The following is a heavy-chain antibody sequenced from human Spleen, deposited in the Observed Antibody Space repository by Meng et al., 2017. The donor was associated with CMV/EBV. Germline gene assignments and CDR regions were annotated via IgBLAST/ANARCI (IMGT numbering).Heavy chain of an antibody. CDR2: FFHSGDT. CDR3: ARHLRGYSWPKSD. D-gene: IGHD5-18*01. CDR1: GVSVSNSSFF. Sequence: SETLSLTCTVSGVSVSNSSFFWGWIHQPPGKGLEWIGSFFHSGDTYSNPSLRSRVAISVDTSKNQFSLRLNSVTATDTAVYYCARHLRGYSWPKSDWGQGTLVTVSS. V-gene: IGHV4-39*01. J-gene: IGHJ4*02.